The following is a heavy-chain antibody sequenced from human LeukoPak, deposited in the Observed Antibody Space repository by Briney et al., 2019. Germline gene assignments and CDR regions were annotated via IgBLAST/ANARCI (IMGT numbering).Heavy chain of an antibody. CDR2: MNPKSGNT. Sequence: ASVKVSCTASGYTFTNFDINWVRQATGQGLEWMGWMNPKSGNTGYAQKFQGRVTITRDTSVSTAYMELNNLRSEDTAVYYCARDSSSYWGQGTLVTVSS. V-gene: IGHV1-8*03. CDR1: GYTFTNFD. J-gene: IGHJ4*02. CDR3: ARDSSSY. D-gene: IGHD6-6*01.